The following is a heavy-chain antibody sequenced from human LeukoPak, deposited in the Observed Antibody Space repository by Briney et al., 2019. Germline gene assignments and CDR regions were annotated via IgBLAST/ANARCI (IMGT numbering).Heavy chain of an antibody. D-gene: IGHD3-16*02. CDR2: ISTSGSST. V-gene: IGHV3-23*01. CDR3: AIPGPSYRRFDH. Sequence: GGSLRLSCAASGFTFSSYAMCWVRQAPVQGLEWVSAISTSGSSTYYADSVKGRFTISRDNSKNTLYLQMNSLRVEDTAVYYCAIPGPSYRRFDHWGQGTLVTVSS. CDR1: GFTFSSYA. J-gene: IGHJ4*02.